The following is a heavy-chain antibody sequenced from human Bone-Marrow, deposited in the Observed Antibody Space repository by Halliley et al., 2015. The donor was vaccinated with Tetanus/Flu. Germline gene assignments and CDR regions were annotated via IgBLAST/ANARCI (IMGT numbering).Heavy chain of an antibody. Sequence: GLVWVSSINSDGSRTTYADSVKGRFTSSRDNAKNTFFLQMSSLTVGDTAVYFCATGDSHAFDIWGQGTVVLVSS. CDR2: INSDGSRT. D-gene: IGHD2-21*01. V-gene: IGHV3-74*03. CDR3: ATGDSHAFDI. J-gene: IGHJ3*02.